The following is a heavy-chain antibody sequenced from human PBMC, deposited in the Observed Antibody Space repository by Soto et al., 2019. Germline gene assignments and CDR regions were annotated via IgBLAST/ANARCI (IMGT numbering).Heavy chain of an antibody. V-gene: IGHV1-18*01. CDR3: ARDPGFGVVIIPGWFDP. D-gene: IGHD3-3*01. Sequence: QVQLVQSGAEVKKPGASVKVSCKTSGYTFTRNGISWVRQAPGQGLEWMGWISAYNGDTNYAQKFQCRVIMTTDTSTSTAYMELRSLRSDDTAVYDFARDPGFGVVIIPGWFDPWGQGTLVTVSS. J-gene: IGHJ5*02. CDR1: GYTFTRNG. CDR2: ISAYNGDT.